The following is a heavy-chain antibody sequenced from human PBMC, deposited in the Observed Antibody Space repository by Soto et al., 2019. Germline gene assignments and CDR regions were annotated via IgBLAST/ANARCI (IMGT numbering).Heavy chain of an antibody. CDR2: ISAYNGNT. Sequence: ASVKVSCKASGYTFTSYGISWVRQAPGQGLEWMGWISAYNGNTNYAQKLQGRVTMTTDTSTSTAYMELSSLRSEDTAVYYCARVRFGELTADYYYYGMDVWGQGTTVTVSS. J-gene: IGHJ6*02. V-gene: IGHV1-18*01. CDR1: GYTFTSYG. D-gene: IGHD3-10*01. CDR3: ARVRFGELTADYYYYGMDV.